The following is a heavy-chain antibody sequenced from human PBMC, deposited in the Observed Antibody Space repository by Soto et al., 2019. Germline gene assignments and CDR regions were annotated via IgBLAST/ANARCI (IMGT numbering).Heavy chain of an antibody. CDR3: ARAGIAALPRALRDAFDI. CDR1: GGSISSGDYY. CDR2: IYYSGST. V-gene: IGHV4-30-4*01. Sequence: PSETLSLTCTVSGGSISSGDYYWSWIRQPPGKGLEWIGYIYYSGSTYYNPSLKSRVTISVDTSKNQFSLKLSSVTAADTAVYHCARAGIAALPRALRDAFDIWGQGTMVSVSS. J-gene: IGHJ3*02. D-gene: IGHD6-6*01.